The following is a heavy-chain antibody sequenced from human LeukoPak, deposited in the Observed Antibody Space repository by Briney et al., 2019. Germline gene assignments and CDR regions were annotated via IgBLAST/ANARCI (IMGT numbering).Heavy chain of an antibody. CDR3: ARLGLTISGVVTIFDY. D-gene: IGHD3-3*01. CDR1: GYSISSGYY. CDR2: IYHSGST. V-gene: IGHV4-38-2*01. Sequence: SETLSLTCAVSGYSISSGYYWGWIRQPPGKGLEWIGSIYHSGSTYYNPSLKSRVTISVDTSKDQFSLKLSSVTAADTAVYYCARLGLTISGVVTIFDYWGQGTLVTVSS. J-gene: IGHJ4*02.